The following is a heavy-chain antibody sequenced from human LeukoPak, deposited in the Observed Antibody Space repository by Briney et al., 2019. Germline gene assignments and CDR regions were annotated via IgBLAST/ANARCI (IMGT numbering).Heavy chain of an antibody. Sequence: GGSLRLSCAASGFTFSSYTMNWVRQAPGKGLEWVSAISGSGSTYYADSAKGRFTISRDNSKNTLYLQMNSLRAGDTAIYYCAKSVTMIVVANPGDYWGQGTLVTVSS. D-gene: IGHD3-22*01. CDR1: GFTFSSYT. J-gene: IGHJ4*02. CDR2: ISGSGST. V-gene: IGHV3-23*01. CDR3: AKSVTMIVVANPGDY.